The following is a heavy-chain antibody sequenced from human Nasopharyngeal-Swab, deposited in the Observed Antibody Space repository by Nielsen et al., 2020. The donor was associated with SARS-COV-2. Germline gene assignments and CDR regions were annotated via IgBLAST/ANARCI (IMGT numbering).Heavy chain of an antibody. J-gene: IGHJ6*02. CDR3: ARERRPKGHYYYGMDV. CDR1: GFTFSSYE. V-gene: IGHV3-48*03. CDR2: ISSSGSTI. Sequence: GGSLRLSCAASGFTFSSYEMNWVRQAPGKGLEWVSYISSSGSTIYYADSVKGRFTISRDNAKNSLYLQMNSLRAEDTAVYYCARERRPKGHYYYGMDVWGQGTTVTVSS.